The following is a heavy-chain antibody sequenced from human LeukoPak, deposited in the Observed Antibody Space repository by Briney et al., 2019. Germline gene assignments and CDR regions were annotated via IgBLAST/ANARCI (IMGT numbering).Heavy chain of an antibody. J-gene: IGHJ4*02. CDR3: ARDPYY. Sequence: GGSLRLSCVASGFPFSSYWMTWVRQAPGKGLEWVANIKQDGSKKSYVDSVKGRFTISRDNAKNSLYLQMNSLRTEDTAVYYCARDPYYWGQGILVTVSS. CDR2: IKQDGSKK. CDR1: GFPFSSYW. V-gene: IGHV3-7*03.